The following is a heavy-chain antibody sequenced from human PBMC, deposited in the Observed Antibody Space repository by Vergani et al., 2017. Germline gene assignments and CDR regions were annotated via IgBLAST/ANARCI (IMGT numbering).Heavy chain of an antibody. D-gene: IGHD3-22*01. CDR3: AKPPHYYDSSGYSV. CDR2: INHSGST. Sequence: QVQLQQWGAGLLKPSETLSLTCAVYGGSFSGYYWSWIRQPPGKGLEWIGEINHSGSTNYNPSLKSRVTISVDTSKNQFSLKLSSVTAADTAVYYCAKPPHYYDSSGYSVWGQGTLVTVSS. J-gene: IGHJ4*02. CDR1: GGSFSGYY. V-gene: IGHV4-34*01.